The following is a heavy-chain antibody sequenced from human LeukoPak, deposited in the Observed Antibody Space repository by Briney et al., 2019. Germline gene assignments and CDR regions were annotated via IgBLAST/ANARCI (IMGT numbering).Heavy chain of an antibody. D-gene: IGHD3-22*01. Sequence: GESLKISCKGSGYSFTSYWIGWVRQMPGKGLEWMGIIYPGDSDTRYSPSFQGQVTISADKSISTAYLQWSSLKASDTAMYYCARRLRYYYDSSGYCYDDAFDIWGQGTMVTVSS. J-gene: IGHJ3*02. CDR2: IYPGDSDT. V-gene: IGHV5-51*01. CDR1: GYSFTSYW. CDR3: ARRLRYYYDSSGYCYDDAFDI.